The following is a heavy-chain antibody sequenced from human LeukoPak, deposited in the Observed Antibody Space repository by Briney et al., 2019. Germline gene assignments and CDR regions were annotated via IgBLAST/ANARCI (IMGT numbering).Heavy chain of an antibody. J-gene: IGHJ4*02. D-gene: IGHD3-22*01. CDR1: GFTFSSYS. Sequence: GSLRLSCAASGFTFSSYSMNWVRQPPGKGLEWIGYIYYSGSTNYNPSLKSRVTISVDTSKNQFSLKLSSVTAADTAVYYCARMSYDSSGYYSGSGYWGQGTLVTVSS. CDR3: ARMSYDSSGYYSGSGY. V-gene: IGHV4-59*01. CDR2: IYYSGST.